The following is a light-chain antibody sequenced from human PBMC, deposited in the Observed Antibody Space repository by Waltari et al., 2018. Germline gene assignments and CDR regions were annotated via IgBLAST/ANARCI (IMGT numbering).Light chain of an antibody. V-gene: IGKV3-15*01. CDR1: QNIHDN. CDR3: QQYNKWPPLT. Sequence: EVLLTQSPATLSVSPGERATLSCRASQNIHDNLAWYQQKPGQAPRLLIYGASTRATAIPARFRGSGSGTEFTLTISSLQSEDFAVYYCQQYNKWPPLTFGGGTKVEIK. J-gene: IGKJ4*01. CDR2: GAS.